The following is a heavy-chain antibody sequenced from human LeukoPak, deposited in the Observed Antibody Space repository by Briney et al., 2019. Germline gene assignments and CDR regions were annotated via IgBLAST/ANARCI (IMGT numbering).Heavy chain of an antibody. CDR2: ISYDGTNN. D-gene: IGHD5-18*01. CDR3: AREGGGYSYGYYFDY. J-gene: IGHJ4*02. CDR1: GFTVSSYA. V-gene: IGHV3-30*04. Sequence: GRSVSLSCAAYGFTVSSYAMQWVRQAPGKGLEWLAVISYDGTNNYYTDSGKGRLTISTANCKNTLYLQMNSLRAEETAVYYCAREGGGYSYGYYFDYWGQGTLVSVSS.